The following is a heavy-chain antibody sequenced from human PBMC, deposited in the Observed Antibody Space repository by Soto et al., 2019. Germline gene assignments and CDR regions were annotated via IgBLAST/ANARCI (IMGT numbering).Heavy chain of an antibody. D-gene: IGHD1-26*01. CDR2: IWYDGSNK. J-gene: IGHJ4*02. V-gene: IGHV3-33*01. CDR1: GFSFSSYG. CDR3: ARFNSGTYSYDY. Sequence: GGSLRLSCAASGFSFSSYGMHWVRQAPGKGLEWVAMIWYDGSNKYYVDSVKGRFTISRDNSKNTLDLQMNRLSAEDTAVYYCARFNSGTYSYDYWGQGTLVTVS.